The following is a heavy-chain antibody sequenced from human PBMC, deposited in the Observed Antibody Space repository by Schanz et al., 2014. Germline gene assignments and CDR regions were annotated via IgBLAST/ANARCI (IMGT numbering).Heavy chain of an antibody. CDR3: ASGEARVTSSGVVIVPMNV. D-gene: IGHD3-3*01. Sequence: QVQLVQSGGEVKKPGASVKVSCKASGYTFTSYYMHWVRQAPGQGLEWMGIINPSGGSTSYAQKFQGRVTMTRDTSTSIVYMELSSLRSEDTAVFFCASGEARVTSSGVVIVPMNVWGKGTTVIVSS. V-gene: IGHV1-46*01. CDR2: INPSGGST. CDR1: GYTFTSYY. J-gene: IGHJ6*03.